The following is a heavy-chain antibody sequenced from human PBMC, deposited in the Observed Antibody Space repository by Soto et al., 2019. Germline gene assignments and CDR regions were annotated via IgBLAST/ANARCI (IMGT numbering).Heavy chain of an antibody. Sequence: ASVKVSCKASGYTFTRYDITWVRQATGQGLEWMGWMNPQTGNTAYAEKFQGRVTMTRSTSINTAYMELSGLRSEDTAVYYCARLSEESSSSSYYYFYMDVWGKGSTVTVSS. V-gene: IGHV1-8*01. CDR2: MNPQTGNT. CDR1: GYTFTRYD. CDR3: ARLSEESSSSSYYYFYMDV. J-gene: IGHJ6*03. D-gene: IGHD6-6*01.